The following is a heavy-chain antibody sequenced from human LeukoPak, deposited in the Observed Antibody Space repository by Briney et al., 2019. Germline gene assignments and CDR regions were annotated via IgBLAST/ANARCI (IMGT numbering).Heavy chain of an antibody. Sequence: SETLSLTCTVSGGSIGSYYWSWIRQPPGKGLEWIGFIYYTGSTNYNPSLKSRLTISLDTSKNQFSLKLSSVTAADTAVYYCAREGYDSSGYSDYWGQGTLVTVSS. V-gene: IGHV4-59*12. J-gene: IGHJ4*02. CDR3: AREGYDSSGYSDY. CDR2: IYYTGST. CDR1: GGSIGSYY. D-gene: IGHD3-22*01.